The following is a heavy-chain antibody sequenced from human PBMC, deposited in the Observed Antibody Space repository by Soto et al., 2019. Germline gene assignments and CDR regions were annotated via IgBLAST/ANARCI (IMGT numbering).Heavy chain of an antibody. CDR1: SGSTSSYS. V-gene: IGHV4-59*01. J-gene: IGHJ6*02. Sequence: ASETLSLTCTVSSGSTSSYSWSWIRQPPGKGLEWIGYISYSGRTNYNPSLKSRVTISVDTSKNQFSLNLRSVSAADTAVYYCVRGRQAYGLDVWGQGATVT. CDR3: VRGRQAYGLDV. CDR2: ISYSGRT.